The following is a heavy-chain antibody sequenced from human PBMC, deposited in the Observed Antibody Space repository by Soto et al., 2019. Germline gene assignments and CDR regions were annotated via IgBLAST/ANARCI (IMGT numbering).Heavy chain of an antibody. CDR3: ARSYYDFWSGYFPN. J-gene: IGHJ4*02. CDR1: SGSISSSSYY. CDR2: IYYSGST. D-gene: IGHD3-3*01. Sequence: SETLSLTCTVSSGSISSSSYYWGWIRQPPGKGLEWIGSIYYSGSTNYNPSLKSRVTISVDTSKNQFSLKLSSVTAADTAVYYCARSYYDFWSGYFPNWGQGTLVTVSS. V-gene: IGHV4-39*07.